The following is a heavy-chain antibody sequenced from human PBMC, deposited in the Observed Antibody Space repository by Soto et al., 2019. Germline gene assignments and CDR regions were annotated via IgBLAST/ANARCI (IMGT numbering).Heavy chain of an antibody. CDR2: ISYDGSNK. CDR3: AKDRGWELLDGFNY. V-gene: IGHV3-30*18. J-gene: IGHJ4*02. CDR1: GFTFSSYG. Sequence: QVQLVESGGGVVQPGRSLRLSCAASGFTFSSYGMRWVRQAPGKGLEWVAVISYDGSNKYYADSVKGRFTISRDNSKNTLYLQMNSLRAEDTAVYYCAKDRGWELLDGFNYWGQGTLVTVSS. D-gene: IGHD1-26*01.